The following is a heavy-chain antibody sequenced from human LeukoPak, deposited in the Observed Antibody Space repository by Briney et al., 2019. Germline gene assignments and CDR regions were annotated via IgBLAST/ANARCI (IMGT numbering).Heavy chain of an antibody. CDR1: GGSFSGYY. J-gene: IGHJ5*02. CDR2: INHSGST. V-gene: IGHV4-34*01. D-gene: IGHD2-2*01. CDR3: ARGLYTVVVPAATAFDP. Sequence: SETLSLTCAVYGGSFSGYYWSWIRQPPGKGLEWTGEINHSGSTNYNPSLKSRVTISVDTSKNQFSLKLSSVTAADTAVYYCARGLYTVVVPAATAFDPWGQGTLVTVSS.